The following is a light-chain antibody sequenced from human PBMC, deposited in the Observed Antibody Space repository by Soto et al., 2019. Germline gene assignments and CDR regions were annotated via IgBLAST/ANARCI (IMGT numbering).Light chain of an antibody. J-gene: IGKJ2*01. CDR2: DAS. CDR3: QQYGDWPPDT. V-gene: IGKV3-15*01. Sequence: EIVMTQSPATLSVSPGERATLSCRASQSVSRNLAWSHQKPGQPPRLLIYDASTRATGVPARFGGSGSGTEFTLTISGLQSEDFAVYYCQQYGDWPPDTFGQGTKVEI. CDR1: QSVSRN.